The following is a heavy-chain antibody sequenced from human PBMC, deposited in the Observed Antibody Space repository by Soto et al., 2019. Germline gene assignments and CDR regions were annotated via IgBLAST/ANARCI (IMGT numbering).Heavy chain of an antibody. V-gene: IGHV1-2*02. CDR3: ANGVVYAAIDN. Sequence: ASVKVSCKASGYTFTAKYMHWVRQAPGQGLEWVGWINPDSGGSNFAQKFRGRVTMTRDTSINTVYMELDRLSSEDTAVYYCANGVVYAAIDNWGQGTLVTVSS. J-gene: IGHJ4*02. CDR2: INPDSGGS. CDR1: GYTFTAKY. D-gene: IGHD2-8*01.